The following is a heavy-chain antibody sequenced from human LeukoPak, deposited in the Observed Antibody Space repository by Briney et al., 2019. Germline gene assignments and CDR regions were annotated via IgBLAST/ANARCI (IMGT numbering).Heavy chain of an antibody. CDR3: AKGGPGDGNWFDL. V-gene: IGHV3-30*18. J-gene: IGHJ5*02. D-gene: IGHD2-21*02. CDR2: ISYDGSNK. CDR1: GFTFSGYD. Sequence: GGSLRLSCVASGFTFSGYDIHWVRQAPGRGLEWVTLISYDGSNKYYADSVKGRFTISRDNPKNTLYLQMNSLRGEDTAVYYCAKGGPGDGNWFDLWGQGTLVTVSS.